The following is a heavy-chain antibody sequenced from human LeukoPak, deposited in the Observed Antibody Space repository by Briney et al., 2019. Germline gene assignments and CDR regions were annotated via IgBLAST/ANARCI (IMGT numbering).Heavy chain of an antibody. Sequence: GGSLRLSCAASGFTFSNAWMSWARQAPGKGLEYVGRIKRKPDGGTTDYAAPVKGRFTISRDDSTNTLYLQMNSLKTEDTAVYYCTAPSPHYDFWSGYYQNYYYYYCMDVWGKGTTVTVSS. J-gene: IGHJ6*03. CDR3: TAPSPHYDFWSGYYQNYYYYYCMDV. CDR2: IKRKPDGGTT. D-gene: IGHD3-3*01. CDR1: GFTFSNAW. V-gene: IGHV3-15*01.